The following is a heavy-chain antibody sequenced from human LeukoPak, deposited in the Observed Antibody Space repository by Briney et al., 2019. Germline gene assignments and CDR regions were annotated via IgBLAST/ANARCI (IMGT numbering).Heavy chain of an antibody. CDR3: ARDVTGQWLVL. CDR2: ISSSSSYI. V-gene: IGHV3-21*01. Sequence: PGGSLRLSCAASGFTFSGYTMNWVRRAPGKGLEWVSSISSSSSYIYYADSVKGRFTISRDDAKNSLYLQMNSLRADDTAVYYCARDVTGQWLVLWGQGTLVTVSS. J-gene: IGHJ4*02. D-gene: IGHD6-19*01. CDR1: GFTFSGYT.